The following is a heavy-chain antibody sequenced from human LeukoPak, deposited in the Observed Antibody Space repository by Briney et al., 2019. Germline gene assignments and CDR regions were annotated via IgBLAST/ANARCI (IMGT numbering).Heavy chain of an antibody. D-gene: IGHD3-22*01. V-gene: IGHV1-18*01. CDR2: ISAYNGNT. J-gene: IGHJ3*02. CDR3: ARDSSGYKNDAFDI. Sequence: ASVKVSCKASGYTFTSYGISWVRQAPGQGREWMGWISAYNGNTNYAQKLQGRVTMTTDTSTSTAYMELRSLRSDDTAVYYCARDSSGYKNDAFDIWGQGTMVTVSS. CDR1: GYTFTSYG.